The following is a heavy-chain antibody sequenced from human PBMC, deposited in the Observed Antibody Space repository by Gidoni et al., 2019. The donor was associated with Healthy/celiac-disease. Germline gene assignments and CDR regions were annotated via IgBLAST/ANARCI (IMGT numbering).Heavy chain of an antibody. V-gene: IGHV3-7*01. D-gene: IGHD6-19*01. CDR3: ARDWRQWLVRGDAFDI. J-gene: IGHJ3*02. CDR1: GFTFSSYW. CDR2: IKQDGREK. Sequence: EVQLVESGGGLVQPGGSLRLSCAASGFTFSSYWMSWVRQAPGKGLEWVANIKQDGREKNYVDSVKGRFTISRDNAKNSLYLQMNSLRAEDTAVYYCARDWRQWLVRGDAFDIWGQGTMVTVSS.